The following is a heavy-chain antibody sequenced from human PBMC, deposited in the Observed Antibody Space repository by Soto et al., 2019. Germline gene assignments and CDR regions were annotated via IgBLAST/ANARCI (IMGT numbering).Heavy chain of an antibody. CDR2: IYYSGST. J-gene: IGHJ4*02. Sequence: QLQLQESGPGLVKPSETLSLICTVSGGSISSNNYYWGWIRQPPGKGLEWIGSIYYSGSTYYNPSLKSRVTISVDTSKNQFSLKLSSVTAADTAVYYCARRGTSSWYGYWCQGTLVTVSS. D-gene: IGHD6-13*01. CDR3: ARRGTSSWYGY. CDR1: GGSISSNNYY. V-gene: IGHV4-39*01.